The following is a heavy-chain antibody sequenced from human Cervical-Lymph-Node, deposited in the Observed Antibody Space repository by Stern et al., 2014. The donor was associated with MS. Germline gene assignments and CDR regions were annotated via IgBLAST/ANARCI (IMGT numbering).Heavy chain of an antibody. Sequence: QVTLKESGPTLVKPTQTLTLTCTFSGFSLTTSGVGVGWIRQPPGKALEWLAFIYWDDDKVYSPSLKTRLTITKDPSKNQVVLTVTNMVPVDTATYYCTNFDLHYWGQGTLVTVSS. CDR2: IYWDDDK. J-gene: IGHJ4*02. D-gene: IGHD3-9*01. CDR3: TNFDLHY. CDR1: GFSLTTSGVG. V-gene: IGHV2-5*02.